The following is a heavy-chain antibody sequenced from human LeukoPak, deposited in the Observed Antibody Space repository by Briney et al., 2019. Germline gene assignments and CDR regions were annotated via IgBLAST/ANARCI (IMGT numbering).Heavy chain of an antibody. CDR1: GGSISSYY. J-gene: IGHJ4*02. D-gene: IGHD3-22*01. Sequence: SETLSLTCSVSGGSISSYYWSWIRQPAEKGLEWIGRIYTSGSTKYNPSLKSRVTMSVDTSKNQFSLKLSSVTAADTAVYYCATSYYYDSSGYYYGFDYWGQGTLVTVSS. CDR3: ATSYYYDSSGYYYGFDY. V-gene: IGHV4-4*07. CDR2: IYTSGST.